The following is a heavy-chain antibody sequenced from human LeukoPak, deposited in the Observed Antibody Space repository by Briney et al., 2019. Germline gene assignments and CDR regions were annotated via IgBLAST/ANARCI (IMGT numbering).Heavy chain of an antibody. J-gene: IGHJ4*02. V-gene: IGHV1-46*01. CDR1: GYTFTSYY. CDR3: ARLEPSLRGPTFDY. D-gene: IGHD4-17*01. Sequence: ASVKVSCKASGYTFTSYYMHWVRQAPGQGLEWMGLINPTGGSTGYAQKFQGRVTMTRDMSTSTVYMELSSLRYEDTAVYYCARLEPSLRGPTFDYWGQGTPVTVSS. CDR2: INPTGGST.